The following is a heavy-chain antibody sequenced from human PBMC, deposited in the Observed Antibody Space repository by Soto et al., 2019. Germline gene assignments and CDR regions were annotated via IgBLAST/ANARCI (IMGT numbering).Heavy chain of an antibody. D-gene: IGHD5-18*01. V-gene: IGHV3-64D*08. J-gene: IGHJ4*02. CDR1: GFTFSSYA. CDR2: ISSNGGST. CDR3: VKSLVDTAMATTFDY. Sequence: GGSLRLSCSASGFTFSSYAMHWVRQAPGKGLEYVSAISSNGGSTYYADSVKGRFTISRDNSKNTLYLQMSSLRAEDTAVYYCVKSLVDTAMATTFDYWGQGTLVTVSS.